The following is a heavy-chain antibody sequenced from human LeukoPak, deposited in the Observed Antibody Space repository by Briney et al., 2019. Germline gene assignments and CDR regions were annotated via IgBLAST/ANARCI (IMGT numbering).Heavy chain of an antibody. J-gene: IGHJ4*02. CDR2: IYYSGST. Sequence: KPSETLSLTCTVSGGSISSYYWSWIRQPPGKGLEWIGYIYYSGSTNYNPSLKSRVTISVDTSKNQFSLKLTSVTAADTAVYYCARGGGSGYSYGWGQGTLVTVSS. V-gene: IGHV4-59*01. D-gene: IGHD5-18*01. CDR3: ARGGGSGYSYG. CDR1: GGSISSYY.